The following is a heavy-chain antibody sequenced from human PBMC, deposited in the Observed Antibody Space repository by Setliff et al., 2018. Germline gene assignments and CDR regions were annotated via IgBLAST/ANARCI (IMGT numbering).Heavy chain of an antibody. CDR2: INDSGTT. D-gene: IGHD3-3*01. V-gene: IGHV4-34*01. J-gene: IGHJ4*02. CDR1: GGSFSNYY. CDR3: RYWSGYYNNDY. Sequence: PSETLSLTCTVYGGSFSNYYWGWIRQSPGKGLEWIGEINDSGTTNYSPSLKGRVTISLDASTNQFSLKLRSVSAADTAVYYCRYWSGYYNNDYWGQGTLVTVSS.